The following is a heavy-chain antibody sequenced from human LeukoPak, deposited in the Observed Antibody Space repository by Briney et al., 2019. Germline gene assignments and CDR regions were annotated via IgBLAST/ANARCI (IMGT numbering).Heavy chain of an antibody. D-gene: IGHD6-19*01. CDR1: GFTFTTYE. V-gene: IGHV3-48*03. CDR3: ARVAGSDWSIFDY. Sequence: PGGSLRLSCAASGFTFTTYEMSWVRQAPGKGLECVSYISSGGSPRKYADSVKGRFTISRDNAKNLLYLQVNSLRAEDTAVYYCARVAGSDWSIFDYWGQGVLVTVSS. J-gene: IGHJ4*02. CDR2: ISSGGSPR.